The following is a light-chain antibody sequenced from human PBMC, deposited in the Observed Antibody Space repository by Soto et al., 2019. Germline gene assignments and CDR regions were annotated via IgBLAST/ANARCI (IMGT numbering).Light chain of an antibody. Sequence: EIVLTQSPGTLSLSPGERAILSCRASQSLSSSFLAWYQQKPGQAPRLLIYGASTRATGIPDRFSGSGSGTEFTLTISSLQSEDFAVYYCQQYNKWPRTFGQGTKVDIK. V-gene: IGKV3D-15*01. CDR3: QQYNKWPRT. CDR2: GAS. J-gene: IGKJ1*01. CDR1: QSLSSS.